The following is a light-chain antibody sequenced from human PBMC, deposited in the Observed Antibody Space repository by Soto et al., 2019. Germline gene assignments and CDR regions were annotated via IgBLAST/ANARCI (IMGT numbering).Light chain of an antibody. J-gene: IGLJ1*01. CDR2: EVN. Sequence: QSVLTQPPSASGSPGQSVTISCTGTSSDVGNYDSVSWYQHHPGKAPQAVIYEVNKRPSGVPDRFSGSKSGNTASLTVSGLQAEDEADYYCSSYAGSNNYVFGTWTKLTVL. V-gene: IGLV2-8*01. CDR3: SSYAGSNNYV. CDR1: SSDVGNYDS.